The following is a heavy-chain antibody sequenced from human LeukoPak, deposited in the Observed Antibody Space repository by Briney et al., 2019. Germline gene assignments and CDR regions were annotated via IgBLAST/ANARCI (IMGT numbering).Heavy chain of an antibody. D-gene: IGHD3-9*01. CDR1: GGSISSSSYY. J-gene: IGHJ5*02. V-gene: IGHV4-39*07. Sequence: PSETLSLTCTVSGGSISSSSYYWGWIRQPPGKGLEWIGSIYYSGSTYYNPSLKSRVTISVDTSKNQFSLKLSSVTAADTAVYYCARLTEGHYDILTGYNYNNWFDPWGQGTLVTVSS. CDR2: IYYSGST. CDR3: ARLTEGHYDILTGYNYNNWFDP.